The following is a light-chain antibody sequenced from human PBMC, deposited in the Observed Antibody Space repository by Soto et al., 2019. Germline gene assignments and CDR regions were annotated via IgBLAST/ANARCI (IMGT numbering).Light chain of an antibody. J-gene: IGKJ5*01. V-gene: IGKV1-39*01. CDR2: AAS. CDR3: QQSYSTIIT. Sequence: DIQMTQSPSSLSASVGDRVTITCRASQSISSYLNWYQKKPGKDPKLLIYAASSLQSGVPSRFSGSGSGTDFNLTISSLQTEDFATYYCQQSYSTIITFGQGTRLEIK. CDR1: QSISSY.